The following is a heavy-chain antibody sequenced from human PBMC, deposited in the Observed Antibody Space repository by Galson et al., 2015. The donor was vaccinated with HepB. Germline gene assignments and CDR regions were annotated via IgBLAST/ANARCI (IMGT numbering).Heavy chain of an antibody. Sequence: SLRLSCAVSGFTFSSYNMNWVRQAPGKWLDWISYISATGTTIDYADSVKGRFIISRDNAKNSLFLQMNSLRVEDTAVYYCARDSRATFGEPNWFDPWGQGTLVIVSS. J-gene: IGHJ5*02. CDR2: ISATGTTI. CDR1: GFTFSSYN. D-gene: IGHD3-3*01. CDR3: ARDSRATFGEPNWFDP. V-gene: IGHV3-48*03.